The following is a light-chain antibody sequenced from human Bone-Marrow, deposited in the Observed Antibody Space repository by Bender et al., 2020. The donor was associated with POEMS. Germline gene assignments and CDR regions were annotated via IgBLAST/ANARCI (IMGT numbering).Light chain of an antibody. CDR2: GYN. CDR3: CSYAGLSILEV. J-gene: IGLJ1*01. V-gene: IGLV1-40*01. Sequence: YQHLPGTAPKLLIYGYNNRPSGVPDRFSGSRSGNTASLTISGLQAEDEADYYCCSYAGLSILEVFGTGTKVTVL.